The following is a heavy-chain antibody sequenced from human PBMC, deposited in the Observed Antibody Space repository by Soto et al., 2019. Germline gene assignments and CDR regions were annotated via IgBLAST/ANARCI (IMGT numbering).Heavy chain of an antibody. CDR2: IYYSGST. J-gene: IGHJ4*02. CDR1: GGSISSSSYY. V-gene: IGHV4-39*01. D-gene: IGHD3-10*01. Sequence: SETLSLTCTVSGGSISSSSYYWGWIRQPPGKGLEWIGSIYYSGSTYYNQSLKSRVTISVDTSKNQFSLKLSSLTAADTAVYYCARRGSGSYSDYWGQGTLVTVSS. CDR3: ARRGSGSYSDY.